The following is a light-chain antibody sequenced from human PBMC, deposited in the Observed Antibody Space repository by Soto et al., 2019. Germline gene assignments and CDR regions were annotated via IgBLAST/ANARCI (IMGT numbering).Light chain of an antibody. V-gene: IGKV3-20*01. J-gene: IGKJ5*01. Sequence: EMVLTQSRGTLSLSPGERATLSFGAIQSISSNSLAWYQQKPGQAPRLFIYGASSRATGIPDRFIGSGSGTHFTLTISRLEPEDFALYYCQQYGSSPRISFGQGTRLEIK. CDR1: QSISSNS. CDR2: GAS. CDR3: QQYGSSPRIS.